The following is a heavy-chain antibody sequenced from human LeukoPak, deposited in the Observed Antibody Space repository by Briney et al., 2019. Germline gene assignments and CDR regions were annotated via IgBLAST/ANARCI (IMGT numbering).Heavy chain of an antibody. CDR2: ISYDGSNK. D-gene: IGHD6-13*01. CDR3: ANPPPGYSSSWYVGFDY. CDR1: GFTFGSYG. V-gene: IGHV3-30-3*02. J-gene: IGHJ4*02. Sequence: GALRLSCAASGFTFGSYGMHWVRQAPGKGLEWVAVISYDGSNKYYADSVKGRFTISRDNSKNTLYLQMNSLRAEDTAVYYCANPPPGYSSSWYVGFDYWGQGTLVTVSS.